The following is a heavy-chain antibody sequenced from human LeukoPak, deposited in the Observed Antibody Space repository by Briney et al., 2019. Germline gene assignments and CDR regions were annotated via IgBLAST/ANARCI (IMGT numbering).Heavy chain of an antibody. D-gene: IGHD4-11*01. Sequence: GGSLRLSCAASGFTFNNYAMSWVRQAPGKGLEWVSAISGGGSTTYSADSVKGRFTISRDNSKNSLYLQMNSLRAEDTAVYYCARILPRQYRPPYYYYMDVWGKGTTVTVSS. CDR3: ARILPRQYRPPYYYYMDV. CDR2: ISGGGSTT. CDR1: GFTFNNYA. V-gene: IGHV3-23*01. J-gene: IGHJ6*03.